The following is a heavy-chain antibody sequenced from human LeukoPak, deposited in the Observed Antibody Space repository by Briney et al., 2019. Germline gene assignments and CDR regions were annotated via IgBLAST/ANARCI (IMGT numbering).Heavy chain of an antibody. CDR2: SYYSGST. Sequence: NSSETLSLTCTVSGGSMSSGGYYWSWIRQHPGKGLEWFGFSYYSGSTYCNPARKGLVTISLYTAKNQSLLRVSSVTASDTAVYYCARDPNSALWGQGTLVTVSS. CDR1: GGSMSSGGYY. D-gene: IGHD1-1*01. J-gene: IGHJ4*02. CDR3: ARDPNSAL. V-gene: IGHV4-31*01.